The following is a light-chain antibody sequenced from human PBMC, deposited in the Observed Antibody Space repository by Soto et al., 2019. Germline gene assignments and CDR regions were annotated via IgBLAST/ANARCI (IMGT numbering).Light chain of an antibody. V-gene: IGKV3-15*01. J-gene: IGKJ1*01. CDR3: QQYEKWPPWT. Sequence: EIVMTQSPATLSVSPGERVTLSCRASQSVSTNLAWYQHRPGQAPRLLIYGASTRATAIPARFSGSGSGTEFTLTISSLQSEDFAIYYCQQYEKWPPWTFGQGTKVEIK. CDR2: GAS. CDR1: QSVSTN.